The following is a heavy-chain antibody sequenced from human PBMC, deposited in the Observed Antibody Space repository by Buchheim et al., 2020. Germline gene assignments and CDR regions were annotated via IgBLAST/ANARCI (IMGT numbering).Heavy chain of an antibody. J-gene: IGHJ4*02. CDR2: ISYDGSNK. CDR1: GFTFSSYA. D-gene: IGHD2-2*01. V-gene: IGHV3-30-3*01. CDR3: ARDFSSPGY. Sequence: QVQLVESGGGVVQPGRSLRLSCAASGFTFSSYAMHWVRQAPGKGLEWVAVISYDGSNKYYADSVKGRFTISSDNSKNTLYLQMNSLRAEDTAVYYCARDFSSPGYWGQGTL.